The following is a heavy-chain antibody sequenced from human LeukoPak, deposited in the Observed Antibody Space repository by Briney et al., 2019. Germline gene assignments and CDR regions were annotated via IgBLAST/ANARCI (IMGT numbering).Heavy chain of an antibody. V-gene: IGHV4-34*01. Sequence: SETLSLTCTVSGGSIGSYYWSWIRQPPGKGLEWIGEINHSGSTNYNPSLKSRVTISVDTSKNQFSLKLSSVTAADTAVYYCARRKSGSYFDYWGQGTLVTVSS. CDR3: ARRKSGSYFDY. CDR2: INHSGST. J-gene: IGHJ4*02. CDR1: GGSIGSYY. D-gene: IGHD1-26*01.